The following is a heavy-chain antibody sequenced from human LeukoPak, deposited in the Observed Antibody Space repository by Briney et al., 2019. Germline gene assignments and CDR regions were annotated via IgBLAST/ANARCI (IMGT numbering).Heavy chain of an antibody. D-gene: IGHD2-15*01. Sequence: GGSLRLSCTASGFTLSIYAMSWVRQASGQWLEWISATSSSCAATYYAECVRGRVTISRDNSKNTTLMQLNSLRAEDAAVYYCAKAPATSCSGVYCYPFDHWGQGTLVTVSS. V-gene: IGHV3-23*01. CDR3: AKAPATSCSGVYCYPFDH. CDR2: TSSSCAAT. J-gene: IGHJ4*02. CDR1: GFTLSIYA.